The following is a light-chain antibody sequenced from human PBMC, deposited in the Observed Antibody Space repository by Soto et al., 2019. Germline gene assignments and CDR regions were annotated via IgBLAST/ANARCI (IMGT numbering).Light chain of an antibody. V-gene: IGKV2D-30*01. CDR3: MKATRWPYT. CDR1: QSFVYSYGNTH. J-gene: IGKJ2*01. Sequence: DVVMTQSPLSLPVTLGQPASISCRSSQSFVYSYGNTHLNWYQPRPGQSPMRLIYKVSNWDSGVPDRFSGSGTGTAFTLKISSVEAEDVGVYYCMKATRWPYTFGQGNKLEIK. CDR2: KVS.